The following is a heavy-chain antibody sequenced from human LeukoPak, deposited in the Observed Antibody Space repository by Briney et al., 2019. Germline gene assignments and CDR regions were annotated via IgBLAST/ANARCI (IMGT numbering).Heavy chain of an antibody. Sequence: GRSLRLSCAASGFTFDDYSMHWVRQAPGKGLEWVSGISWNSGSIGYADSVKGRFTISRDNAKNSLYLQMNSLRAEDTALYYCATDSLRFGELFSENGMDVWGQGTTVTVSS. J-gene: IGHJ6*02. CDR3: ATDSLRFGELFSENGMDV. CDR1: GFTFDDYS. D-gene: IGHD3-10*01. CDR2: ISWNSGSI. V-gene: IGHV3-9*01.